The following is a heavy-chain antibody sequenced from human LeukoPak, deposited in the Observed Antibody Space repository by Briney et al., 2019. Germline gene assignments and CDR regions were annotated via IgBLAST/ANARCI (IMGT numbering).Heavy chain of an antibody. D-gene: IGHD1-26*01. V-gene: IGHV1-8*02. CDR3: AREYSGSYPGAFDI. CDR1: GYTFTSYD. Sequence: ASVKVSCKASGYTFTSYDINWVRQAPGQGLEWMGWMNPNSGNTGYAQKFQGRVTMTRDMSTSTVYMELSSLRSEDTAVYYCAREYSGSYPGAFDIWGQGTMVTVSS. J-gene: IGHJ3*02. CDR2: MNPNSGNT.